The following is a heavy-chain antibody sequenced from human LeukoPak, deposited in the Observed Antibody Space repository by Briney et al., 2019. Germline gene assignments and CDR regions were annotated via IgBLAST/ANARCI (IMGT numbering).Heavy chain of an antibody. V-gene: IGHV4-59*01. CDR2: IYYSGST. J-gene: IGHJ4*02. CDR1: GGSISSYY. D-gene: IGHD6-6*01. Sequence: SETLSLTCTVSGGSISSYYWSWIRQPPGKGLEWMGDIYYSGSTNYNPSLKSRVTISVDTSKNQFSLKLSSVTAADTAVYYCARDVMAARPGYFDYWGQGTLVTVSS. CDR3: ARDVMAARPGYFDY.